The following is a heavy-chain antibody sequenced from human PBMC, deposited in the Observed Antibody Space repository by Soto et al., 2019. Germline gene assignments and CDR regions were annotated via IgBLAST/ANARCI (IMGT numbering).Heavy chain of an antibody. Sequence: SETLSLTCAVSGYSISSGYYWGCIRQPPGKGLEWIGSIYHSGSTYYNPSLKSRVTISVDTSKNQFSLKLSSVTAADTAVYYCARDPGRTNYYYGMDVWGQGTTVTVSS. J-gene: IGHJ6*02. V-gene: IGHV4-38-2*02. CDR3: ARDPGRTNYYYGMDV. CDR2: IYHSGST. CDR1: GYSISSGYY.